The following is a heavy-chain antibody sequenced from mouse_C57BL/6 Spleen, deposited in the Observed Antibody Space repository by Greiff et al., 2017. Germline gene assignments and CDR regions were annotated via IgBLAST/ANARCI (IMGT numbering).Heavy chain of an antibody. Sequence: EVQGVESGGGLVKPGGSLKLSCAASGFTFSDYGMHWVRQAPEKGLEWVAYISSGSSTIYYADTVTGRFTISRDNAKNTLFLQMTSLRSEDTAMYYCARDYYYGSSPFDYWGQGTTLTVSS. CDR1: GFTFSDYG. CDR2: ISSGSSTI. V-gene: IGHV5-17*01. CDR3: ARDYYYGSSPFDY. D-gene: IGHD1-1*01. J-gene: IGHJ2*01.